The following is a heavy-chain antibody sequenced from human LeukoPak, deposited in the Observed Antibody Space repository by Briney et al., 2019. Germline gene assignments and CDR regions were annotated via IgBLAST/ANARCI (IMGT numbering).Heavy chain of an antibody. CDR2: ISGSGCST. CDR1: GFTFSSYA. CDR3: LHSSGYPTGG. Sequence: GGSLRLSCAASGFTFSSYAMRWVRQAAGKGREWVLAISGSGCSTFFPDSVKGPFTISRYNSKNTLYLQLNSLRAEDTAVYYCLHSSGYPTGGWGQGTLVTVSS. D-gene: IGHD3-22*01. J-gene: IGHJ4*02. V-gene: IGHV3-23*01.